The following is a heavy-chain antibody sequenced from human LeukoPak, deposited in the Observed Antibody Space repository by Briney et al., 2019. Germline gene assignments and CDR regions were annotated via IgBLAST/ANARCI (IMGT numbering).Heavy chain of an antibody. D-gene: IGHD5-18*01. CDR3: ARDGRGYTYGNDY. CDR1: GFTFSPYW. CDR2: IKQDGSEK. Sequence: AGGSLRLSCAASGFTFSPYWMSWVRQAPGKGLEWVANIKQDGSEKYYVDSVKGRFTISRDNAKKSLYLQMNSLRAEDTAAYYCARDGRGYTYGNDYWGQGTLVTVSS. J-gene: IGHJ4*02. V-gene: IGHV3-7*03.